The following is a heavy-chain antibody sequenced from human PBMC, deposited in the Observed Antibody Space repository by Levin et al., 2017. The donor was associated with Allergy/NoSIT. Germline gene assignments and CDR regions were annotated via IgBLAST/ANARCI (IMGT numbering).Heavy chain of an antibody. J-gene: IGHJ4*02. V-gene: IGHV3-23*01. Sequence: PGGSLRLSCEASGFTFGIYAMSWVRQAPGKGLEWVSAISGGGRSTYYADSVKGRFTISRDNSRNTLYLQMNSLRVEDTAVYYCAKGASDGGTLLHDYWGPGTLVTVSS. CDR1: GFTFGIYA. CDR2: ISGGGRST. D-gene: IGHD1-26*01. CDR3: AKGASDGGTLLHDY.